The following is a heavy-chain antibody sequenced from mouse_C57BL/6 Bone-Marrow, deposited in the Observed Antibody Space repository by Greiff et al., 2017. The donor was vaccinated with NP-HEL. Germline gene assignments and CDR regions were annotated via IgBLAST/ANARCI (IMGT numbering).Heavy chain of an antibody. Sequence: EVQLQQSGTVLARPGASVKMSCKTSGYTFTSYWMHWVKQRPGQGLEWIGAISPGNSDTSYNQKFKGKAKLTAVTSASTAYMELSSLTNEDSAVYYCTRWLLRNWYFDVWGTGTTVTVSS. CDR3: TRWLLRNWYFDV. V-gene: IGHV1-5*01. CDR1: GYTFTSYW. D-gene: IGHD2-3*01. J-gene: IGHJ1*03. CDR2: ISPGNSDT.